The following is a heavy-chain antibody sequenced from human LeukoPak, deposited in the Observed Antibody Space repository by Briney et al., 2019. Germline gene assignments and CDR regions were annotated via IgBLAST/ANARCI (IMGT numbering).Heavy chain of an antibody. J-gene: IGHJ4*02. CDR2: ISYDGSNK. D-gene: IGHD3-9*01. CDR1: GFTFSSYA. V-gene: IGHV3-30*04. Sequence: GGSLRLSCVASGFTFSSYAMHWVRQAPGKGLEWVAVISYDGSNKYYADSVKGRFTISRDNSKNTLYLQMNSLRAEDTAVYYCARDIYDILTGYYIDYWGQGTLVTVSS. CDR3: ARDIYDILTGYYIDY.